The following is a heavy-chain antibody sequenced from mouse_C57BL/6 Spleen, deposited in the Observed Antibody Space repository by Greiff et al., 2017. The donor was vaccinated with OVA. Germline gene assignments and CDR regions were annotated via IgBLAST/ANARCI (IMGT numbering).Heavy chain of an antibody. V-gene: IGHV1-76*01. J-gene: IGHJ3*01. D-gene: IGHD5-5*01. CDR1: GYTFTDYY. CDR3: SREEDYLISSFAY. CDR2: IYPGSGNT. Sequence: VQLQQSGAELVRPGASVKLSCKASGYTFTDYYINWVKQRPGQGLEWIARIYPGSGNTYYNEKFKGKATLTAEKSSSTAYMQLNSLTSKDSAIYFCSREEDYLISSFAYWGQGTLVTVSA.